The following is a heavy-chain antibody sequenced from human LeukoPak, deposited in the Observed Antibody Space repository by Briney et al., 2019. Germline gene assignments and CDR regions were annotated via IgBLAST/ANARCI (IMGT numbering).Heavy chain of an antibody. D-gene: IGHD1-14*01. J-gene: IGHJ2*01. CDR1: GASINNNY. CDR3: ASGAFDGPLYGTYWYFHV. Sequence: SEPLSLTCTVSGASINNNYWTWIRQPPGKGLEWIGYVYSNGNTNKNPSLKSRVTLSIKPSKNQFSLKVTSVTAADTAVYYCASGAFDGPLYGTYWYFHVWGRGTLVTVSS. V-gene: IGHV4-59*01. CDR2: VYSNGNT.